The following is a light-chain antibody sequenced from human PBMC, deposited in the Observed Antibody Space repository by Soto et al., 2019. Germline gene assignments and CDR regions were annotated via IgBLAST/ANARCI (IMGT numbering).Light chain of an antibody. J-gene: IGLJ1*01. CDR3: AAWDDSLNGYV. Sequence: QSVLTQPPSTSGTPGQRVTISCSGSSSNIGSKTVNWYQHLPVTAPKLLIYSNNQQPSGVPERFSGSKSGTSASLAVSGLQSEDDADYYCAAWDDSLNGYVFGTGTKLTVL. V-gene: IGLV1-44*01. CDR1: SSNIGSKT. CDR2: SNN.